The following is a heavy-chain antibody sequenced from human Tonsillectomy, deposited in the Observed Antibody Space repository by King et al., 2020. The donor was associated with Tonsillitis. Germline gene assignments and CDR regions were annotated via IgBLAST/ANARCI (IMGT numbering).Heavy chain of an antibody. D-gene: IGHD4-17*01. J-gene: IGHJ2*01. CDR2: IYPGDSDT. Sequence: QLVQSGAEVKKPGESLKISCKGSGYNFTNYWIGWVRQMPGKGLEWMGIIYPGDSDTRYSPSFQGQVTISADKSISTAYLQWSSLKASDTAIYYCARPGDYGDYPYYYFDLWGRGTLVTVSS. CDR1: GYNFTNYW. V-gene: IGHV5-51*03. CDR3: ARPGDYGDYPYYYFDL.